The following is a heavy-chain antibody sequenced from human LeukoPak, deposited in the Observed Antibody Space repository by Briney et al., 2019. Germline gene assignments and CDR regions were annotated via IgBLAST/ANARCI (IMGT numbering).Heavy chain of an antibody. CDR1: GFSSSRGT. D-gene: IGHD3-10*01. CDR3: VMDGLGSGCSWMFWNDY. J-gene: IGHJ4*02. Sequence: PGGSPRVSPAQPGFSSSRGTVCRGCQAPGKGLEWVSGIGGSGDTTYYTKSVEGRFTVSRDNSNNWLFLQMHSLRAADTALCYCVMDGLGSGCSWMFWNDYGGQGPLVTVSS. CDR2: IGGSGDTT. V-gene: IGHV3-23*01.